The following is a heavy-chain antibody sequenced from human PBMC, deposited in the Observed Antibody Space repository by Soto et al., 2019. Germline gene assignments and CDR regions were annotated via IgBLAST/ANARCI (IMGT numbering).Heavy chain of an antibody. D-gene: IGHD1-1*01. Sequence: QVQLHESGPGLVKPSETLSLTCAVSGGSITSHFWTWIRQTPGTGLEFIGYIHHTGRTHYSPSRKSRVTISMDTSKNQFSLNLTSLTAADTAVYYCVRGWNVAGWFDPWGQGTLVTVSS. CDR1: GGSITSHF. V-gene: IGHV4-59*11. CDR3: VRGWNVAGWFDP. CDR2: IHHTGRT. J-gene: IGHJ5*02.